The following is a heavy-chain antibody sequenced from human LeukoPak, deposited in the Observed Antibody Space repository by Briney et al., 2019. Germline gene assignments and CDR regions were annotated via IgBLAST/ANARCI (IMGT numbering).Heavy chain of an antibody. CDR3: AMTMKYCSGGTCQEAFEI. V-gene: IGHV3-23*01. Sequence: GGSLRLSCAASGFTFSTHAMSWVRQAPGKGLEWVSAISGSGGRTYHADSVKGRFTISRDNSKNTLFLQMNSLRAEDTAIYYCAMTMKYCSGGTCQEAFEIWGQGTIVTVSS. CDR2: ISGSGGRT. CDR1: GFTFSTHA. J-gene: IGHJ3*02. D-gene: IGHD2-15*01.